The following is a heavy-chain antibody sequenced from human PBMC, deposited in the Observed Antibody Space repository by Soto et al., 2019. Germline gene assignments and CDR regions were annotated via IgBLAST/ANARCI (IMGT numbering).Heavy chain of an antibody. CDR3: ARVRQLVDYYYYGMDV. D-gene: IGHD6-13*01. CDR1: GDSVSSNSAA. CDR2: TYYRSKWYN. V-gene: IGHV6-1*01. J-gene: IGHJ6*02. Sequence: SPTLSLTCAISGDSVSSNSAAWNWIRQSPSRGLEWLGRTYYRSKWYNDYAVSVKSRITINPDTSKNQFSLQLNSVTPEDTAVYYCARVRQLVDYYYYGMDVWGQGTTVTVSS.